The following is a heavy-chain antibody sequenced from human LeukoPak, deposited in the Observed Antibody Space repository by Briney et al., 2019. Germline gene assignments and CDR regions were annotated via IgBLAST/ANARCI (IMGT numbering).Heavy chain of an antibody. CDR2: IYYSGST. V-gene: IGHV4-59*01. CDR1: GGSISSYY. CDR3: ARGLFWSGDYYYMDV. J-gene: IGHJ6*03. D-gene: IGHD3-3*01. Sequence: PSETLSLTCTVSGGSISSYYWSWIRQPPGKGLEWVGYIYYSGSTNYNPSLKSRVTISVDTSKNQFSLKLSSVTAADTAVYYCARGLFWSGDYYYMDVWGKGTTVTVSS.